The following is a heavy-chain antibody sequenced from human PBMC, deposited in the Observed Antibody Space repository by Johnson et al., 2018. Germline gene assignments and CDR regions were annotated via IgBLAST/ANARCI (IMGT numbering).Heavy chain of an antibody. CDR2: ISYDGSNT. CDR1: GFTFSSYG. J-gene: IGHJ3*02. V-gene: IGHV3-30*18. Sequence: QVQLVQSGGGVVQPGRSXRLSCAASGFTFSSYGLHWVRQAPGKGLEWVAVISYDGSNTYYAYSVKCRFTIPRDNSKNTRYLQMNSLRAEDTAVYYFANIGEVDAFDIWGQGTMVTVSS. CDR3: ANIGEVDAFDI. D-gene: IGHD3-10*01.